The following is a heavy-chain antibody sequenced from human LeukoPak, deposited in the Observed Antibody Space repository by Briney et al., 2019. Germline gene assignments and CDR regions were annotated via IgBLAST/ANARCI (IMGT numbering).Heavy chain of an antibody. CDR3: ARHSGYSYGRPYYGMDV. J-gene: IGHJ6*02. CDR2: IYYSGST. V-gene: IGHV4-39*01. D-gene: IGHD5-18*01. CDR1: GGSISSSSYY. Sequence: SETLSLTCTVSGGSISSSSYYWGWIRQPPGKGLEWIGTIYYSGSTYYNPSLKSRVTISVDTSKNQFSLKLSSVTAADTAVFYCARHSGYSYGRPYYGMDVWGQGTTVTVSS.